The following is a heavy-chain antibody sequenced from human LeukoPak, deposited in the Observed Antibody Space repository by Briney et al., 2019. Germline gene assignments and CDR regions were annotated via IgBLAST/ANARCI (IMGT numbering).Heavy chain of an antibody. Sequence: SETLSLTCTVSEYSISSGYYWGWIRQSPGKGLEWIGSIYHGGSTYYNPSLRGRVIVSVDTSKNHFSLKMSSVTAADTAVYYCARDLASCAGDCYSDGFDYWGQGALVTVSS. CDR2: IYHGGST. J-gene: IGHJ4*02. CDR3: ARDLASCAGDCYSDGFDY. CDR1: EYSISSGYY. V-gene: IGHV4-38-2*02. D-gene: IGHD2-21*02.